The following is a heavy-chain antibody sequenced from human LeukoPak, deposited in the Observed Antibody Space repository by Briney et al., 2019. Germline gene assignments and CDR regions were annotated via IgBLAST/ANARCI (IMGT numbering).Heavy chain of an antibody. CDR2: VNEDGSAK. D-gene: IGHD1-1*01. Sequence: GGSLRLSCVVSGLTFSNYWMIWVRRAPGKGLESVAIVNEDGSAKYYLDSVKGRFTISRDNARNSLYLEMNSLRAEDTAVYYCARDYWRSIDHWGQGTLVTVSS. J-gene: IGHJ4*02. CDR3: ARDYWRSIDH. CDR1: GLTFSNYW. V-gene: IGHV3-7*01.